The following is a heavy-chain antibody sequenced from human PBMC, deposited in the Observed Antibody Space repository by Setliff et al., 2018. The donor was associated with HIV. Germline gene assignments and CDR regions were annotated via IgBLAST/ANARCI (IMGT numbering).Heavy chain of an antibody. Sequence: GESLKISCVASGFTFSRYWMSWVRQAPGKGLEWVASISSSGTYIHYADSVKGRFSISRDNAQNSLSLQMSSLRPEDTAVYYCAAVFTGEPGRSLDYWGPGTLVTVSS. V-gene: IGHV3-21*06. CDR3: AAVFTGEPGRSLDY. D-gene: IGHD2-15*01. J-gene: IGHJ4*02. CDR1: GFTFSRYW. CDR2: ISSSGTYI.